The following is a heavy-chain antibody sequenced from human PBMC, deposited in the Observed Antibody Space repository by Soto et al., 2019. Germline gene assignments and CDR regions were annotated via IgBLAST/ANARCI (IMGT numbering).Heavy chain of an antibody. CDR2: ISSSSRTI. J-gene: IGHJ5*02. Sequence: VGSLRLSCAASGFTFSSYSMNWVRQAPGKGLEWVSYISSSSRTIYCADSVKGRFTISRDNAKNSLYLQMNSLRAEDTAVYYCAREWDGDGYNSGWFDPWGQGTLVNVSS. D-gene: IGHD5-12*01. CDR3: AREWDGDGYNSGWFDP. V-gene: IGHV3-48*01. CDR1: GFTFSSYS.